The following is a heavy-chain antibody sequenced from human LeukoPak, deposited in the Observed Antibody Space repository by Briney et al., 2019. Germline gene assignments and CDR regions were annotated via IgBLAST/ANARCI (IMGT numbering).Heavy chain of an antibody. D-gene: IGHD3-10*01. J-gene: IGHJ6*02. V-gene: IGHV3-48*03. CDR3: ARDGYYYGSGSAIYDMDV. Sequence: GASLRLSCAASGFTFSSYEMNWVRQAPGKGLEWVSYIIKSGSTIYYADSVKGRFTISRDNAKNSLYLQMNSPRAEDTAVYYCARDGYYYGSGSAIYDMDVWGQGTTVTVSS. CDR1: GFTFSSYE. CDR2: IIKSGSTI.